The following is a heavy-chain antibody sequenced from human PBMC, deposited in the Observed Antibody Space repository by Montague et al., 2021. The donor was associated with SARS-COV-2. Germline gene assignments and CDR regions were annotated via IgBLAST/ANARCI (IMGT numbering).Heavy chain of an antibody. V-gene: IGHV4-38-2*02. Sequence: SETLSLTCSVSGYFIGTGYYWGWLRQSPGKGLECIGSNYLHGTAYYNSSLNSRGTLTLDTSNNQFPLRLTSVTTSDTAVYYCARGRVTRAGFDYWGQGIRVIVSS. J-gene: IGHJ4*02. D-gene: IGHD2-21*02. CDR2: NYLHGTA. CDR3: ARGRVTRAGFDY. CDR1: GYFIGTGYY.